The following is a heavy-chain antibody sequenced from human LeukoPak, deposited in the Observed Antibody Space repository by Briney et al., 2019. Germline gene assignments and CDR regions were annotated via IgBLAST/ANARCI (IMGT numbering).Heavy chain of an antibody. CDR1: GASITTYY. Sequence: SETLSLTCTVSGASITTYYWTWTRQPPGKGLEWIGYIYHSGSTNYNPSLKSRVTISLDTSRNQFSLRLSSVTAADTAVYFCAREYSTSSEGDYFDYWGQGSLVTVSS. J-gene: IGHJ4*02. D-gene: IGHD6-6*01. CDR2: IYHSGST. V-gene: IGHV4-59*01. CDR3: AREYSTSSEGDYFDY.